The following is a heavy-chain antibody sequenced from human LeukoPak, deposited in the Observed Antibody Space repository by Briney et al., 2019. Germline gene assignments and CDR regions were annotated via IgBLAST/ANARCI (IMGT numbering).Heavy chain of an antibody. J-gene: IGHJ4*02. CDR3: ARDLMVVAATGELDY. D-gene: IGHD2-15*01. V-gene: IGHV1-69*04. Sequence: GSSVKVSCKASGGTFSSYPISWVRQPPGQGLDWMGRIITILGIANYAQKLQGRVTLTADKSTSTAYMELSSLRSEDTAVYYCARDLMVVAATGELDYWGQGTLVTVSS. CDR1: GGTFSSYP. CDR2: IITILGIA.